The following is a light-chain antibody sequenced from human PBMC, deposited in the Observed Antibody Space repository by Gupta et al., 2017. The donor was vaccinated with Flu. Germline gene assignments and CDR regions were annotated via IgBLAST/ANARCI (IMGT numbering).Light chain of an antibody. CDR3: SSFTSSRTRV. CDR2: DVS. Sequence: SITISCTGTSSDVGGYNYVSWYQQHPGKAPRLMIYDVSKRPSGVSNRFSGSKSGNTASLTISGLQAEDEADYYCSSFTSSRTRVFGGGTKLTVL. J-gene: IGLJ2*01. CDR1: SSDVGGYNY. V-gene: IGLV2-14*04.